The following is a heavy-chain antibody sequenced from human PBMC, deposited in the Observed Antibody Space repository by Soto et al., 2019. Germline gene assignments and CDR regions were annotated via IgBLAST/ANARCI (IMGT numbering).Heavy chain of an antibody. D-gene: IGHD5-12*01. J-gene: IGHJ4*02. CDR2: IYYSGST. CDR1: GGSISSSSYY. V-gene: IGHV4-39*01. Sequence: SETLSLTCTVSGGSISSSSYYWGWIRQPPGKGLEWIGSIYYSGSTYYNPSLKSRVTISVDTSKNQFSLKLSSVTAADTAVYYCARQDGDIVATTMEYYFDYWGQGTLVT. CDR3: ARQDGDIVATTMEYYFDY.